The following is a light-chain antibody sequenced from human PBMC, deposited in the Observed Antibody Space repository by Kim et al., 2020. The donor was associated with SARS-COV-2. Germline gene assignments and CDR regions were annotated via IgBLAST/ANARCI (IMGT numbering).Light chain of an antibody. J-gene: IGLJ3*02. Sequence: VTISCTGSGSNIGADYDVHWYQQIPGTAPNRLIYGNSNRPSGVPDRFSGSKSGTSASLAITGLQAEDEAEYYCQSYDSSLSGWVFGGGTQLTVL. V-gene: IGLV1-40*01. CDR1: GSNIGADYD. CDR3: QSYDSSLSGWV. CDR2: GNS.